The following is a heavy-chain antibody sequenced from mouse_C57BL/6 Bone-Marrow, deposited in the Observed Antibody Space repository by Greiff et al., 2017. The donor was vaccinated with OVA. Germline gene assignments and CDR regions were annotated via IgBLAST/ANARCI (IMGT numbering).Heavy chain of an antibody. J-gene: IGHJ3*01. Sequence: VMLVESGPGLVAPSQSLSITCTVSGFSLTSYAISWVRQPPGKGLEWLGVIWTGGGTNYNSALKSRLSISKDNSKSQVFLKMNSLQTDDTARYYCARNKGIYYGNYGFAYWGQGTLVTVSA. CDR3: ARNKGIYYGNYGFAY. CDR1: GFSLTSYA. V-gene: IGHV2-9-1*01. D-gene: IGHD2-1*01. CDR2: IWTGGGT.